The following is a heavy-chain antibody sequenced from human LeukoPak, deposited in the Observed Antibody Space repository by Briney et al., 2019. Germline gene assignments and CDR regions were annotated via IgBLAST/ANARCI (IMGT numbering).Heavy chain of an antibody. Sequence: ASVKVSCKASGYTFTGYYMHWVRQAPGQGLEWMGWINPNSGGTNYAQKFQGRVTMTRDTSISTAYMEQSRLRSDDTAVYYCARLYSGYDNGNYWGQGTLVTVSS. CDR2: INPNSGGT. D-gene: IGHD5-12*01. J-gene: IGHJ4*02. CDR3: ARLYSGYDNGNY. V-gene: IGHV1-2*02. CDR1: GYTFTGYY.